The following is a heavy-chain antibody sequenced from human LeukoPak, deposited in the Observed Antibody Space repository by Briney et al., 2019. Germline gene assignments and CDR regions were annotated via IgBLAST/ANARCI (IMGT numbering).Heavy chain of an antibody. CDR3: TRVGYIDEGIDY. Sequence: GGSLRLSCVASGFPFSSYWMTWVRQAPGKGLEWVANIKQDGSKKSYVDSVKGRFTISRDNAKNSLYLQMNSLRAEDTAIYYCTRVGYIDEGIDYWGQGALVTVSS. CDR1: GFPFSSYW. D-gene: IGHD5-24*01. J-gene: IGHJ4*02. CDR2: IKQDGSKK. V-gene: IGHV3-7*04.